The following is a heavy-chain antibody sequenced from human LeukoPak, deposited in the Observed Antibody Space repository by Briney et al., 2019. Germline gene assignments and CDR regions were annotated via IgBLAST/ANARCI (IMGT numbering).Heavy chain of an antibody. D-gene: IGHD2-15*01. Sequence: AGGSLRLSCAASGFTFSSYAMSWVRQAPGKGLEWVSAISGSGGSTCYADSVKGRFTISRDNSKNTLYLQMNSLRAEDTAVYYCANAVVAATWDYWGQGTLVTVSS. CDR3: ANAVVAATWDY. CDR2: ISGSGGST. V-gene: IGHV3-23*01. J-gene: IGHJ4*02. CDR1: GFTFSSYA.